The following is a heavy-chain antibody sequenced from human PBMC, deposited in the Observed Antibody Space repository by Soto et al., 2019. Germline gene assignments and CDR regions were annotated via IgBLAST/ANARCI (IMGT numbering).Heavy chain of an antibody. CDR1: GFTFSSYG. V-gene: IGHV3-30*18. D-gene: IGHD6-13*01. J-gene: IGHJ4*02. CDR2: ISYDGSNK. CDR3: EKDHGIAAAGTPGY. Sequence: QVQLVESGGGVVQPGRSLRLSCAASGFTFSSYGMHWVRQAPGKGLEWVAVISYDGSNKYYADSVKGRFTISRDNSKNTLYLQMNSLRAEDTAVYYCEKDHGIAAAGTPGYWGQGTLVTVSS.